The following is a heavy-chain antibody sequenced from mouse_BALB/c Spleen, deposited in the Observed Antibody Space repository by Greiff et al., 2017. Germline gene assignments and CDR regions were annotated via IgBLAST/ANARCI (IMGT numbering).Heavy chain of an antibody. Sequence: QVQLKESAAELARPGASVKMSCKASGYTFTSYTMHWVKQRPGQGLEWIGYINPSSGYTEYNQKFKDKTTLTADKSSSTAYMQLSSLTSEDSAVYYCARDYYGSSFNYAMDYWGQGTSVTVSS. D-gene: IGHD1-1*01. CDR1: GYTFTSYT. CDR2: INPSSGYT. J-gene: IGHJ4*01. V-gene: IGHV1-4*02. CDR3: ARDYYGSSFNYAMDY.